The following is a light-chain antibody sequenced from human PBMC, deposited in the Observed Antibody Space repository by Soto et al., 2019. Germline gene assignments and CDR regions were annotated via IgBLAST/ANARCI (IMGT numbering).Light chain of an antibody. J-gene: IGKJ1*01. CDR3: QQCSLSPWA. V-gene: IGKV1-5*03. CDR1: RSIKTW. Sequence: DIQMTQSPSTESASVGGRVSITCLASRSIKTWLAWYQQKPGKAPQLLIYKASTLQTGVPSRFSGSGSGTEFTLTISSLQPDDSPTYYCQQCSLSPWAFGQGTRVEI. CDR2: KAS.